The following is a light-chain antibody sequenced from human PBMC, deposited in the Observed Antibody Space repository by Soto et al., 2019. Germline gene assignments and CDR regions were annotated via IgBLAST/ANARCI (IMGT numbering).Light chain of an antibody. J-gene: IGLJ2*01. V-gene: IGLV3-9*01. CDR2: RNT. CDR3: QVWDSSTGV. CDR1: NIGSKN. Sequence: SSELTQPLSVSVALGQTARITCGGDNIGSKNVHWYQQKPGQAPVLVIYRNTNRPSGIPERFSGSNSGNTATLTISRAQAGDEADYYCQVWDSSTGVFGGGTKVTVL.